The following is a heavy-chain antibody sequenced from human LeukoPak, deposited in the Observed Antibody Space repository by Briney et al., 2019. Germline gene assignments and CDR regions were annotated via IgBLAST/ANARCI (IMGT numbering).Heavy chain of an antibody. CDR3: AGFATGYSYGPDAFDI. CDR2: IWYDGSNK. Sequence: GRSLRLSCAASGFTFRSYGMHWVRQAPGKGLEWVAVIWYDGSNKYYADSVKGRFTISRDNSKNTLYLQMNSLRAEDTAVYYCAGFATGYSYGPDAFDIWGQGTMVTVSS. D-gene: IGHD5-18*01. V-gene: IGHV3-33*01. J-gene: IGHJ3*02. CDR1: GFTFRSYG.